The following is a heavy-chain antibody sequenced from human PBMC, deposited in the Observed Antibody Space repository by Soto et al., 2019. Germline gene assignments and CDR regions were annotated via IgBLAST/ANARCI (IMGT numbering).Heavy chain of an antibody. V-gene: IGHV1-2*04. CDR3: ARGWGSIFDY. CDR2: INPNSGGT. J-gene: IGHJ4*02. CDR1: GYTFTGYY. Sequence: SSVKVSCKASGYTFTGYYMHWVRQAPGQGLEGMGWINPNSGGTIYAQKFQGWVTMTRDTSISTAYMELSRLRSADTALYYCARGWGSIFDYWGQGTLVTVSS. D-gene: IGHD7-27*01.